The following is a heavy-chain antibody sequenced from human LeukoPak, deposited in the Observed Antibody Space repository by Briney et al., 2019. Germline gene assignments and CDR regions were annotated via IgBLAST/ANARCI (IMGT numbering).Heavy chain of an antibody. CDR1: GFTFSSYE. CDR2: ISSSGSTI. J-gene: IGHJ3*02. Sequence: AGGSLRLSCAASGFTFSSYEMNWVRQAPGKGLEWVSYISSSGSTIYYADSVKGRFTISRDNAKNSLYLQMNSLRAEDTAVYYCARDSPSYYDSSSKAFDIWGQGTMVTVSS. D-gene: IGHD3-22*01. V-gene: IGHV3-48*03. CDR3: ARDSPSYYDSSSKAFDI.